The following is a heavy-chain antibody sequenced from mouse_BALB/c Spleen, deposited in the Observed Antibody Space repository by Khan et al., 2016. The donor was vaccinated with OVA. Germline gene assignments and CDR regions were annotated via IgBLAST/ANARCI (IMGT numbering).Heavy chain of an antibody. D-gene: IGHD2-2*01. Sequence: EVQLQQSGAELVRPGALVKLSCKASGSHIKAYYMHWIKQRPEQGLVWIGRIDPENGNTIYDPKFQGRASITSDTSSNPAYLQLSSLTSEDTAVYCGGRDGYAPWFAYGGQGTMFTVSA. CDR1: GSHIKAYY. CDR2: IDPENGNT. CDR3: GRDGYAPWFAY. V-gene: IGHV14-1*02. J-gene: IGHJ3*01.